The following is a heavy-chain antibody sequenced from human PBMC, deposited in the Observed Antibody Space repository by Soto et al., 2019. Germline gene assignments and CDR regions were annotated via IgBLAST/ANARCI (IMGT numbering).Heavy chain of an antibody. CDR3: ARDGYYFDY. CDR2: IYYSGST. CDR1: GGSISSYY. Sequence: ASETLSLTCTVSGGSISSYYWSWIRQPPGKGLEWIGYIYYSGSTNYNPSLKSRVTISVDTSKNQFSLKLSSVTAADTAVYYCARDGYYFDYWGQGTLVTVSS. J-gene: IGHJ4*02. V-gene: IGHV4-59*01.